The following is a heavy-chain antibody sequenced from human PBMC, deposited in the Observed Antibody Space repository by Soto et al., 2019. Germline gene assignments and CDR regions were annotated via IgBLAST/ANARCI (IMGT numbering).Heavy chain of an antibody. CDR2: INHSGST. CDR3: ARGSGLLWFGELRNYYYGMDV. Sequence: KPSETLSLTCAVYGGSFSGYYWSWIRQPPGKGLEWIGEINHSGSTNYNPSLKSRVTISVDTSKNQFSLKLSSVTAADTAVYYCARGSGLLWFGELRNYYYGMDVWGQGTTVTVSS. V-gene: IGHV4-34*01. D-gene: IGHD3-10*01. CDR1: GGSFSGYY. J-gene: IGHJ6*02.